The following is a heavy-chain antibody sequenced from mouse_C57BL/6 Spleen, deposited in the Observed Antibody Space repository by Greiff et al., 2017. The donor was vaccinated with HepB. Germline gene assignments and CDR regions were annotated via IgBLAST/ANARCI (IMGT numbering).Heavy chain of an antibody. CDR2: IDPSDSYT. CDR3: ARVGFYYYGSSYARDY. Sequence: QVQLQQPGAELVMPGASVKLSCKASGYTFTSYWMHWVKQRPGQGLEWIGEIDPSDSYTNYNQKFKGKSTLTVDKSSSTAYMQLSSLTSEDSAVYYCARVGFYYYGSSYARDYWGQGTSVTVSS. CDR1: GYTFTSYW. J-gene: IGHJ4*01. V-gene: IGHV1-69*01. D-gene: IGHD1-1*01.